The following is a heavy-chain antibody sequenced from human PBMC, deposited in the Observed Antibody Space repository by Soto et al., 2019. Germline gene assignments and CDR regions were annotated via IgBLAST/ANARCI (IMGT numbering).Heavy chain of an antibody. J-gene: IGHJ3*02. CDR2: ISCSSSYI. V-gene: IGHV3-21*01. CDR1: GFTFSSYS. D-gene: IGHD3-22*01. Sequence: GGSLRISCAASGFTFSSYSMNWVRQAPGKGLEWVSSISCSSSYIYYADSVKGRFTISRDNAKNSLYLQMNSLRAEDTAVYYCARDLGYYDSSGRRSAFDIWGQGTMVTVSS. CDR3: ARDLGYYDSSGRRSAFDI.